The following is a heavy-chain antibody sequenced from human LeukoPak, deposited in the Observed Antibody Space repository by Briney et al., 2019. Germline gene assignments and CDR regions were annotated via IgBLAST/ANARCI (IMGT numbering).Heavy chain of an antibody. Sequence: PGGSLRLSCAASGFTVSSNYMSWVRQAPGEGLEWVSVIYSGGSTYYADSVKGRFTISRDNSKNTLYLQMNSLRAEDTAVYYCARDIYDSSGYYVDYWGQGTLVTVSS. CDR1: GFTVSSNY. V-gene: IGHV3-53*01. D-gene: IGHD3-22*01. J-gene: IGHJ4*02. CDR2: IYSGGST. CDR3: ARDIYDSSGYYVDY.